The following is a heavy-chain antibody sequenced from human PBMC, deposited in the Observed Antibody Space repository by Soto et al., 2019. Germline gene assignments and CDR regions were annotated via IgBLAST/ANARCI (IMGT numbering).Heavy chain of an antibody. J-gene: IGHJ6*03. CDR1: GVPFSSYW. Sequence: GWSLRLACAASGVPFSSYWMHWVRQTPGKGLVWVSRINSDGSSTSYADSVKGRFTISRDNAKNTLYLQMNSLRAEDTAVYYCARDGYGSGSYYKVHYYYYMDVWGKGTTVTVSS. V-gene: IGHV3-74*01. CDR3: ARDGYGSGSYYKVHYYYYMDV. CDR2: INSDGSST. D-gene: IGHD3-10*01.